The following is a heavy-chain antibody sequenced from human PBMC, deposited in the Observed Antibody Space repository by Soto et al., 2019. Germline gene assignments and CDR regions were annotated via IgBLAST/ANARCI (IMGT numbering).Heavy chain of an antibody. CDR2: FIGIDNST. J-gene: IGHJ4*02. V-gene: IGHV3-23*01. CDR1: GFTFSSYG. D-gene: IGHD6-19*01. Sequence: VKLLESGGDLVQPGGSLRLSCAASGFTFSSYGMSWVRQAPGMGLDWVSSFIGIDNSTYYADSMKGRFTISGDNSKNTVYLQMNSLRGEDTAVYYCAKLGDYSSGRLDSWGQGTLVTVSS. CDR3: AKLGDYSSGRLDS.